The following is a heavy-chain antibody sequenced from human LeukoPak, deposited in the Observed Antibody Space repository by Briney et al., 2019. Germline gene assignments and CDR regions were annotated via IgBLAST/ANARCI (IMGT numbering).Heavy chain of an antibody. D-gene: IGHD3-22*01. J-gene: IGHJ6*02. CDR1: GGSFSGYY. CDR3: ARGPMMIVAPSPYYGMDV. V-gene: IGHV4-34*01. CDR2: INHSGST. Sequence: PSETLSLTCAVYGGSFSGYYWSWIRQPPGKGLEWIGEINHSGSTNYNPSLKSRVTISVDTSKNQFSLKLSSVTAADTAVYYCARGPMMIVAPSPYYGMDVWGQGTTVTVSS.